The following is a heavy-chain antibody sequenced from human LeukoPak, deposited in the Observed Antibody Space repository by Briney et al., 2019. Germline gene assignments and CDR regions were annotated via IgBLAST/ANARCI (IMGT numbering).Heavy chain of an antibody. CDR2: IYTSGST. Sequence: SQTLSLTCTVSGGSISSGSYYWSWIRQPAGKGLEWIGRIYTSGSTNYNPSLKSRVTISVDTSKNQFSLKLSSVTAADTAVYYCAREGGSYYLRTIDYWGQGTLVTVSS. J-gene: IGHJ4*02. CDR1: GGSISSGSYY. D-gene: IGHD1-26*01. CDR3: AREGGSYYLRTIDY. V-gene: IGHV4-61*02.